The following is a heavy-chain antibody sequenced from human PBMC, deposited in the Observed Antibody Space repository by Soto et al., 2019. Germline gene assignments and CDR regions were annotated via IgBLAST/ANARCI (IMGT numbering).Heavy chain of an antibody. D-gene: IGHD2-15*01. CDR2: IDPSDNAT. CDR3: ARAYGSGSDFDY. Sequence: QVKLVQSGAGVKRPGASGKISCEASGYDFSSYYLHWVRQAPGQGLEWLAVIDPSDNATSYAPTFQGRVSLTRVSSADRVYMEMTSLKSDDTAVYYCARAYGSGSDFDYWGQGSLVTVSS. CDR1: GYDFSSYY. J-gene: IGHJ4*02. V-gene: IGHV1-46*01.